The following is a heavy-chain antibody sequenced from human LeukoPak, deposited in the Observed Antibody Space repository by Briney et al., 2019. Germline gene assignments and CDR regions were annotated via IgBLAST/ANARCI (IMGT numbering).Heavy chain of an antibody. V-gene: IGHV1-69*06. J-gene: IGHJ6*03. D-gene: IGHD1-26*01. CDR2: IIPIFGTA. CDR3: ARGPYSGSYTYYYYYMDV. CDR1: GGTFSSYA. Sequence: ASVKVSCKASGGTFSSYAISWVRRAPGQGLEWMGGIIPIFGTANYAQKFQGRVTITADKSTSTAYMKLSSLRSEDTAVYYCARGPYSGSYTYYYYYMDVWGKGTTVTVSS.